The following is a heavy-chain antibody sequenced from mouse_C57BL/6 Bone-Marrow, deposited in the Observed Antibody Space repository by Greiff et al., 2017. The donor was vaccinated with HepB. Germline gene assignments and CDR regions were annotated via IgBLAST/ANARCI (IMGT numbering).Heavy chain of an antibody. D-gene: IGHD4-1*01. Sequence: EVQLQQSGPELVKPGASVKIPCKASGYTFTDYNMDWVKQSHGKSLEWIGDINPNNGGTIYNQKFKGKATLTVDKSSSTAYMELRSLTSEDTAVYYCARSTGTRGIIHFDYWGQGTTLTVSS. CDR1: GYTFTDYN. V-gene: IGHV1-18*01. J-gene: IGHJ2*01. CDR2: INPNNGGT. CDR3: ARSTGTRGIIHFDY.